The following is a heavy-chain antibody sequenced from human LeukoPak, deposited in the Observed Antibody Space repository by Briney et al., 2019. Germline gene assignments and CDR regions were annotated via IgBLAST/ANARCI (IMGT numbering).Heavy chain of an antibody. CDR1: GGSISSSSYY. CDR2: IYYSGST. D-gene: IGHD4-23*01. V-gene: IGHV4-61*01. CDR3: VRVSYDYGGNPQFDY. J-gene: IGHJ4*02. Sequence: SETLSLTCTVSGGSISSSSYYWSWIRQPPGKGLEWIGYIYYSGSTNYNPSLKSRVTISVDTSKNQFSLKLSSVTAADTAVYYCVRVSYDYGGNPQFDYWGQGTLVTVSS.